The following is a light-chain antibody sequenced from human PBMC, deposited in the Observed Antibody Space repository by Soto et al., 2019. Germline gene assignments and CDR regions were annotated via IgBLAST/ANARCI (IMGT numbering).Light chain of an antibody. J-gene: IGKJ4*01. Sequence: DIQMTQSPSTLSASVGDRVTITCRASQSISSWLAWYQQKPGKAPKLLIYDASSLESGVPSRFSGSGSGTDFTLTISSLQPEDVATYYCQKYNSAPHTFGGGTKVDIK. CDR1: QSISSW. CDR2: DAS. CDR3: QKYNSAPHT. V-gene: IGKV1-5*01.